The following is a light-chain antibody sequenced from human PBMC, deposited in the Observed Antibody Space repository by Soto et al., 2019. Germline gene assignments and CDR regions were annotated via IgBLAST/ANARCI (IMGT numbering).Light chain of an antibody. CDR2: SVS. V-gene: IGKV1-39*01. J-gene: IGKJ1*01. Sequence: IQMTQSPSSLSASVGDRVTISCRTSHGINNYLNWYQQKPGEAPRLFIYSVSTLQSGVPSRFSGSGSGTNFTFTISSLQPEDYATYYCQESYSVRTFGQGTKVDIK. CDR3: QESYSVRT. CDR1: HGINNY.